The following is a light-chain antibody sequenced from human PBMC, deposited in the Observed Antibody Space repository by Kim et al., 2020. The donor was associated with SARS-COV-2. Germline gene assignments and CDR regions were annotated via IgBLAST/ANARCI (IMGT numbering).Light chain of an antibody. CDR3: SSYSSSSTWV. J-gene: IGLJ3*02. CDR2: DVS. Sequence: QSALTQPASVSGSPGQSITISCTGTNSDIGGYNYVSWYQQHPGEAPKLMIYDVSNRPSGVSNRFSGSKSGNTASLTISGLQAEDEADYYCSSYSSSSTWVFGGGTKVTVL. V-gene: IGLV2-14*03. CDR1: NSDIGGYNY.